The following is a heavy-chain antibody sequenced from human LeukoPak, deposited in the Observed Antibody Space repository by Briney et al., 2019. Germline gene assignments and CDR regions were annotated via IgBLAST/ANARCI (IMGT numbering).Heavy chain of an antibody. D-gene: IGHD3-10*01. J-gene: IGHJ6*03. Sequence: QSGGSLRLSCAASGFTFSRYSMNWVRQAPGRGLEWVAFIPFDRNNQYFADSVKGRFTISRDNSKNTLYLQMNSLRPEDTAVYDCARGGRFGVGMDVWGKGTTVTISS. CDR2: IPFDRNNQ. CDR3: ARGGRFGVGMDV. V-gene: IGHV3-30*02. CDR1: GFTFSRYS.